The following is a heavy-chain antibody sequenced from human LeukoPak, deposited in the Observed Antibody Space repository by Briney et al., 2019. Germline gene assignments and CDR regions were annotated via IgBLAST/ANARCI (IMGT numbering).Heavy chain of an antibody. J-gene: IGHJ4*02. D-gene: IGHD4-11*01. CDR2: TNPSSGVS. V-gene: IGHV1-2*02. Sequence: ASVKVSCKASGYTFTTYYVHWVRQAPGQGLEWLGWTNPSSGVSKYAQKFQDRVTMTRSTSITTVYMELTGLRSDDTAVFYCARGRLQEHFDYWGQGTLVTVSS. CDR3: ARGRLQEHFDY. CDR1: GYTFTTYY.